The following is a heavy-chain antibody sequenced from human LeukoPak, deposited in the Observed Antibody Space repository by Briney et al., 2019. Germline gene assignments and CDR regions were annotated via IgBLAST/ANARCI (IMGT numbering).Heavy chain of an antibody. CDR3: AREDTDLVTDGFDV. CDR1: GDTFSSNA. Sequence: GASVKVSFKASGDTFSSNAISWVRQAPGQGIEWMGGIMSTFGPAVYAVKFQGRVTITADESTSTAYMQMSSLTSEDTAVYYCAREDTDLVTDGFDVWGQGTVVTVSS. V-gene: IGHV1-69*13. J-gene: IGHJ3*01. CDR2: IMSTFGPA. D-gene: IGHD5-18*01.